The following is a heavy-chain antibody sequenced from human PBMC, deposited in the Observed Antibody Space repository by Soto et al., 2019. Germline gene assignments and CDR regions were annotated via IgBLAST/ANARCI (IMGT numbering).Heavy chain of an antibody. CDR1: GSSFSSDS. V-gene: IGHV3-48*02. CDR2: ISSSSSTI. D-gene: IGHD3-16*01. J-gene: IGHJ6*02. CDR3: ARADMISFCVIWGSQYYGMHV. Sequence: GGSLTLSCAASGSSFSSDSMNWVRQAPGKGLEWVSYISSSSSTIYYADSVKGRFTISRDKAKNSLYLQMNSLRDEDTAVYYCARADMISFCVIWGSQYYGMHVWCQGTTVTV.